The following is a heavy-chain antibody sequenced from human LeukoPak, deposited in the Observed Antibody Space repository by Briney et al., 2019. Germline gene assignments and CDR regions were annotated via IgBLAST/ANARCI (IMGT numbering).Heavy chain of an antibody. CDR2: ISSSSSYI. J-gene: IGHJ4*02. CDR3: ARGSVAYSYDSSGYSPVYYFDY. Sequence: GGSLRLSCAASGFTFSSYSMNWVRQAPGKGLEWVSSISSSSSYIYYADSVKGRFTISRDNAKNSLYLQMNSLRAEDTAVYYCARGSVAYSYDSSGYSPVYYFDYWGQGTLVTVSS. V-gene: IGHV3-21*01. CDR1: GFTFSSYS. D-gene: IGHD3-22*01.